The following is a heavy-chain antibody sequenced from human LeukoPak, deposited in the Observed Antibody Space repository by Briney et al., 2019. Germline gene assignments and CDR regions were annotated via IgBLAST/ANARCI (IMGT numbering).Heavy chain of an antibody. CDR2: ISSSSSYI. J-gene: IGHJ4*02. CDR3: ARGSVAYSYDSSGYSPVYYFDY. Sequence: GGSLRLSCAASGFTFSSYSMNWVRQAPGKGLEWVSSISSSSSYIYYADSVKGRFTISRDNAKNSLYLQMNSLRAEDTAVYYCARGSVAYSYDSSGYSPVYYFDYWGQGTLVTVSS. V-gene: IGHV3-21*01. CDR1: GFTFSSYS. D-gene: IGHD3-22*01.